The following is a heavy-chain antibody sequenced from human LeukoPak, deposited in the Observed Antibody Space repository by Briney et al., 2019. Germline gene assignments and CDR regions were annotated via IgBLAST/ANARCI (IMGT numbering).Heavy chain of an antibody. CDR3: ATLVHHFNYDSSGAHPYYFDY. J-gene: IGHJ4*02. D-gene: IGHD3-22*01. V-gene: IGHV3-53*01. CDR1: GFTVSSNY. CDR2: IYSGGST. Sequence: PGGSLRLSCAASGFTVSSNYMSWVRQAPGKGLEWVSVIYSGGSTHYADSVKGRFTISRDNSKNTLYLQMNSLRAEDTAVYYCATLVHHFNYDSSGAHPYYFDYWGQGTLVTVSS.